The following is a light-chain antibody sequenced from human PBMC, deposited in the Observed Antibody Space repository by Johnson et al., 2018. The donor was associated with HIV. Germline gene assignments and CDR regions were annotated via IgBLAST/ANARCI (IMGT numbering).Light chain of an antibody. J-gene: IGLJ1*01. CDR1: SSNIGNNY. CDR2: ENN. V-gene: IGLV1-51*02. Sequence: QAVLTQPPSVSAAPGQKVTISCSGSSSNIGNNYVFWYQQLPGTAPKLLIYENNNRPSGIPDRFSGSKSGTSATLVITGLQTGDEADYYCGTWDSSLSAGGANYVFGTGTKVTVL. CDR3: GTWDSSLSAGGANYV.